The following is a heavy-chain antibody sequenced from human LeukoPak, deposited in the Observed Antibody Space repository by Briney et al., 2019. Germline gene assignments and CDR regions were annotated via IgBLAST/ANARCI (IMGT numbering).Heavy chain of an antibody. D-gene: IGHD3-9*01. CDR2: FDPEDGET. Sequence: ASVKVSCKVSGYTLTELSMHWVRQAPGKGLEWMGGFDPEDGETIYAQKFQGRVTMTEDTPTDTAYMELSSLRSEDTAVYYCATSYQYYDIFSVRAWGQGTLVTVSS. CDR3: ATSYQYYDIFSVRA. CDR1: GYTLTELS. J-gene: IGHJ5*02. V-gene: IGHV1-24*01.